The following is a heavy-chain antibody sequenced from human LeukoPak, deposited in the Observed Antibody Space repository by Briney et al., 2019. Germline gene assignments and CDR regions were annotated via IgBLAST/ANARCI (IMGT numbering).Heavy chain of an antibody. V-gene: IGHV3-74*01. CDR3: SRGLSSREDY. J-gene: IGHJ4*02. CDR1: GFTFSSHW. D-gene: IGHD2-15*01. CDR2: INSDGSTI. Sequence: GGSLRLSCAASGFTFSSHWMHWVREAPGKGLVWVSRINSDGSTINYADSVKGRFTISRDNAKDTVYPQMNSLGAEDTAVYYCSRGLSSREDYWGQGTLVTVSS.